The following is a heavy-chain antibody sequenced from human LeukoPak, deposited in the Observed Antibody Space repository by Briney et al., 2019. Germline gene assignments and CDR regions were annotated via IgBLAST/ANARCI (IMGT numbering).Heavy chain of an antibody. Sequence: PSETLSLTCTVSGGSISSYYWSWIRQPAGKGLEWIGRIYTSGSTNYNPSLKSRVTMSVDTSKNQFSLKLSAVTAADTAVYYCAREGSSAWHDGFDIWGQGTMVTVSS. V-gene: IGHV4-4*07. CDR1: GGSISSYY. D-gene: IGHD6-19*01. CDR3: AREGSSAWHDGFDI. J-gene: IGHJ3*02. CDR2: IYTSGST.